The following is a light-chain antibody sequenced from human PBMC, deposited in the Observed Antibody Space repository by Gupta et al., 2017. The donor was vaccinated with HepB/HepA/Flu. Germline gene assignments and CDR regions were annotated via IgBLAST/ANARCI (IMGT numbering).Light chain of an antibody. J-gene: IGKJ1*01. Sequence: EIVLTHSPGTLSLSPGEGATLSCRANQSVSSRYLAWYHQKPGQAPRLLIYGASNRATGIPDRFSGSGSGTDFTLTSSRLEPEDFTVYYCQQDASSRTFGQGTKVEIK. V-gene: IGKV3-20*01. CDR3: QQDASSRT. CDR1: QSVSSRY. CDR2: GAS.